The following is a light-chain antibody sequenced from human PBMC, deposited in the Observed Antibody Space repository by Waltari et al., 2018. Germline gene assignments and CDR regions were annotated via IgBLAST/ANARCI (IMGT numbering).Light chain of an antibody. Sequence: QAGLTQPPSVSKGLSQTATRTCTGNTNNVGNQGAAWLQQHQGHPPKPLSYRNNNRPSGISERFSASRSGNPASLTIVGLQPEDEADYYCSGWDISLRAHVFGGGTKLTVL. V-gene: IGLV10-54*04. CDR3: SGWDISLRAHV. CDR2: RNN. CDR1: TNNVGNQG. J-gene: IGLJ3*02.